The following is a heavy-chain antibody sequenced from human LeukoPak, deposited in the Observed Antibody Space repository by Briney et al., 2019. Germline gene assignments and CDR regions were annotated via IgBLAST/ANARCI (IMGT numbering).Heavy chain of an antibody. D-gene: IGHD1-26*01. CDR1: GFTFSDHY. J-gene: IGHJ4*02. CDR2: ISSSGSTI. V-gene: IGHV3-11*04. Sequence: GGSLRLSCAASGFTFSDHYMSWIRQAPGKGLEWVSYISSSGSTIYYADSVKGRFTISRDNAKNSLYLQMNSLRAEDTAVYYCAREPRSGSLDYWGQGTLVTVSS. CDR3: AREPRSGSLDY.